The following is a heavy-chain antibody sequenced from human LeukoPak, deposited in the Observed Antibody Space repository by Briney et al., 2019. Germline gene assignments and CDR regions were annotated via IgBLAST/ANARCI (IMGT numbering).Heavy chain of an antibody. J-gene: IGHJ6*03. CDR2: IYNSGST. CDR1: GGSISSGSYY. Sequence: SETLSLTCTVSGGSISSGSYYWSWIRQPPGKGLEWIGHIYNSGSTNYNPSLNSRVTISVDTSKNQFSLKLSSVTAADTAVYYCASSPVYYYYYMDVWGKGTTVTISS. V-gene: IGHV4-61*01. CDR3: ASSPVYYYYYMDV.